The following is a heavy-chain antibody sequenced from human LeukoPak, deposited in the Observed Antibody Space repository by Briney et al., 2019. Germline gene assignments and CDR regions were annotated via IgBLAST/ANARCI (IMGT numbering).Heavy chain of an antibody. D-gene: IGHD3-9*01. CDR1: GYTFTGYY. V-gene: IGHV1-2*02. CDR2: INPNSGGT. CDR3: ARVPDWSLYYFDY. Sequence: GASVKVSCKASGYTFTGYYMHWVRQAPGQGLEWMGWINPNSGGTNYAQKFQGRVTMTRDTSISTAYMELSRLRSDDTAVYCCARVPDWSLYYFDYWGQGTLVTVSS. J-gene: IGHJ4*02.